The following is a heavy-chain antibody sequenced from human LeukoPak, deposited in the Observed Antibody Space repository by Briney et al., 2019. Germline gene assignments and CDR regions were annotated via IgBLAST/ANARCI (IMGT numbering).Heavy chain of an antibody. CDR2: ISYDGSNK. J-gene: IGHJ4*02. V-gene: IGHV3-30-3*01. Sequence: GGSLRLSCAASGFTFSSYAMHWVRQAPGKGLEWVAVISYDGSNKYYADSVKGRFTISRDNSKNTLYLQMNSLRAEDTAVYYCARDGRGLLVLDYWGQGTLVTVSS. CDR3: ARDGRGLLVLDY. D-gene: IGHD6-13*01. CDR1: GFTFSSYA.